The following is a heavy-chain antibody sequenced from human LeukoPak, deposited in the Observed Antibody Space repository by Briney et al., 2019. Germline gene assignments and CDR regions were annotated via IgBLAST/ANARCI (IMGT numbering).Heavy chain of an antibody. V-gene: IGHV3-30*03. J-gene: IGHJ5*02. CDR3: ARDYSIPPAAGSLYNWFAP. D-gene: IGHD6-13*01. CDR1: GFTFSSYG. CDR2: ISNDGSNE. Sequence: GRSLRLSCAASGFTFSSYGMHWVRQAPGKGLEWVAVISNDGSNEFYADSVKGRFTISRDTSKNTLYLQMDSLRTEDTAVYYCARDYSIPPAAGSLYNWFAPWGQGTLVTVSS.